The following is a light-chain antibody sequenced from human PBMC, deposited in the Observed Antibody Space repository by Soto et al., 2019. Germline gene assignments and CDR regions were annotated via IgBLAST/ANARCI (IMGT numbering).Light chain of an antibody. J-gene: IGKJ5*01. V-gene: IGKV3-11*01. CDR1: QSVSSY. CDR2: DAS. CDR3: QRRSDWFT. Sequence: IVLTQSPATLSVSPGERATLSCRASQSVSSYLAWYQQKPGQAPRLLIYDASKRATGIPVRFGGSGSGTVFTLTISSIEPEYFAVYYCQRRSDWFTFGQGTRLET.